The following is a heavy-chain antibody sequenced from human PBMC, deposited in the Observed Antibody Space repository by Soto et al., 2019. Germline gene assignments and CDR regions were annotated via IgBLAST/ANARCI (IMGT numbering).Heavy chain of an antibody. J-gene: IGHJ4*02. CDR1: GFTFSSYG. V-gene: IGHV3-33*01. CDR3: ASIDYGDYAAEY. Sequence: QVQLVESGGGVVQPGRSLRLSCAASGFTFSSYGMHWVRQAPGKGLEWVAVIWYDGSNKYYADSVKGRFTISRDNSKNTLYLQMTSLRAEDTAVYYCASIDYGDYAAEYWGQGTLVTVSS. CDR2: IWYDGSNK. D-gene: IGHD4-17*01.